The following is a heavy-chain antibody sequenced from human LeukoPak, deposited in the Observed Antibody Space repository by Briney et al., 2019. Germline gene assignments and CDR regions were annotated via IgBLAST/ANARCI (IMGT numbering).Heavy chain of an antibody. CDR1: GGSFSGYY. J-gene: IGHJ5*02. CDR2: INHSGST. Sequence: SETLSLTCAVYGGSFSGYYRSWIRQPPGKGLEWIGEINHSGSTNYNPSLKSRVTISVDTSKNQFSLKLSSVTAADTAVYYCARGMGYCSSTSCRRKPRFDPWGQGTLVTVSS. D-gene: IGHD2-2*01. V-gene: IGHV4-34*01. CDR3: ARGMGYCSSTSCRRKPRFDP.